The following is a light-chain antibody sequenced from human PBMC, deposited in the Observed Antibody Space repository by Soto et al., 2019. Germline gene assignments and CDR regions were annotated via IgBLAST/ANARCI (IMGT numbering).Light chain of an antibody. CDR3: HCYDSSLSGSV. CDR1: SSDIGGYDY. V-gene: IGLV2-8*01. Sequence: QSALTQPPSASGSPGQSVTISCTGTSSDIGGYDYVSWYQQHPGKAPKLIIYEVSKRPSGVPDRFSGSKSGNTASLTVSGLQAEDEADYYCHCYDSSLSGSVFGGGTKVTVL. J-gene: IGLJ3*02. CDR2: EVS.